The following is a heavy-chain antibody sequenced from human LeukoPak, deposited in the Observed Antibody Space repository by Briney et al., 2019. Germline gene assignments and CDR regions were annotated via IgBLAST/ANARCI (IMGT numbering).Heavy chain of an antibody. V-gene: IGHV3-74*01. D-gene: IGHD5-24*01. Sequence: GGPLRLSCAASGFTFSSYWMHWVRQAPGKGLVWVSRISSDGSSTTYADSVKGRFIISRDNAKNTLYLQMNSLRAEDTAVYYCARVEMATIEDYWGQGTLVTVSS. CDR1: GFTFSSYW. J-gene: IGHJ4*02. CDR3: ARVEMATIEDY. CDR2: ISSDGSST.